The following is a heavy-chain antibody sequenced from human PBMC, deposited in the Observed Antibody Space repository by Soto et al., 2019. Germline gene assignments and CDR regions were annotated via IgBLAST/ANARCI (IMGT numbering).Heavy chain of an antibody. D-gene: IGHD3-9*01. CDR1: GGTFSSYT. Sequence: QVQLVQSGAEVKKPGSSVKVSCKASGGTFSSYTISWVRQATGQGLEWMGRIIPILGIANYAQKFQGRVTITADKSTSTAYMEVSSLRSEDTAVYYCARGDILTAFDYWGQGTLVTVSS. V-gene: IGHV1-69*02. J-gene: IGHJ4*02. CDR3: ARGDILTAFDY. CDR2: IIPILGIA.